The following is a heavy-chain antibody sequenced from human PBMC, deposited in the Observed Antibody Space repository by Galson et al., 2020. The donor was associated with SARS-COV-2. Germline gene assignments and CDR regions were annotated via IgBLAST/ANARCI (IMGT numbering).Heavy chain of an antibody. CDR3: AREGYSSSSPLDYYYYYYMDV. CDR1: GYTFTSYG. Sequence: ASVKVSCKASGYTFTSYGISWVRQAPGQGLERMGWISAYNGNTNHAQKLQGRVTMTTDTSTSTAYMELRSLRSDDTAVYYCAREGYSSSSPLDYYYYYYMDVWGKGTTVTVSS. J-gene: IGHJ6*03. D-gene: IGHD6-6*01. CDR2: ISAYNGNT. V-gene: IGHV1-18*04.